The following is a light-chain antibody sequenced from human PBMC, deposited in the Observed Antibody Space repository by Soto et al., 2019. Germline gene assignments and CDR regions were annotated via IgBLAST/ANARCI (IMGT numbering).Light chain of an antibody. V-gene: IGKV1-39*01. Sequence: DIQMTQSPSSLSASVGDRVTISCRASHSINTYVNWYLKKPGKDPDLLIYGASTLLSGVPSRFSGGGSGTDFNLTITGLHIEDFGTYECQQKHSVTITFGQGTRREIK. CDR2: GAS. CDR3: QQKHSVTIT. CDR1: HSINTY. J-gene: IGKJ5*01.